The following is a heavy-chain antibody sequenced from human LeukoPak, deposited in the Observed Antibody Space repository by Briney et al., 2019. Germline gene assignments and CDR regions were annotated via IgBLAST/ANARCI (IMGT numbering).Heavy chain of an antibody. V-gene: IGHV3-33*06. CDR2: IWYDGSNK. J-gene: IGHJ6*02. D-gene: IGHD4-17*01. Sequence: GRSLRLSCAASGFTFSSYGMHWVRQAPGKGLEGVAVIWYDGSNKYYADSVKGRFTISRDNSKNTMYLQMNSLRAEDTAVYYCAKAQTMTMVTTVFYYGMDVWGQGTTVIVSS. CDR3: AKAQTMTMVTTVFYYGMDV. CDR1: GFTFSSYG.